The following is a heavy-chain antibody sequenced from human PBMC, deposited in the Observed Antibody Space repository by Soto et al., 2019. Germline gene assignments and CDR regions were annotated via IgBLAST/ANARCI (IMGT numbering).Heavy chain of an antibody. J-gene: IGHJ6*03. V-gene: IGHV3-48*01. CDR3: ARDGRGEQWLVLTFYMDV. CDR1: GFTFSSYS. Sequence: PGGSLRLSCAASGFTFSSYSMNWVRQAPGKGLEWLSYISSSGTTRYYADSVKGRFTTSRDNARNSLYLQMNSLRAEDTAVYYCARDGRGEQWLVLTFYMDVWGKGTTVTVSS. CDR2: ISSSGTTR. D-gene: IGHD6-19*01.